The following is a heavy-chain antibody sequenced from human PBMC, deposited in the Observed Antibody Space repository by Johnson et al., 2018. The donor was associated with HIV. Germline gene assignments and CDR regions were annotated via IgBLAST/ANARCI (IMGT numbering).Heavy chain of an antibody. Sequence: MQLVESGGGLVQPGGSLRLSCVDSGFTFSSYWMSWVRQAPGKGLEWVANIKQDGSEKYYVDSVKGRFTISRDNAKNSLFLQMNSLRAEDTAVYYCAYRGSYYSAFDIWGQGTMVTVSS. CDR1: GFTFSSYW. CDR3: AYRGSYYSAFDI. D-gene: IGHD1-26*01. V-gene: IGHV3-7*01. J-gene: IGHJ3*02. CDR2: IKQDGSEK.